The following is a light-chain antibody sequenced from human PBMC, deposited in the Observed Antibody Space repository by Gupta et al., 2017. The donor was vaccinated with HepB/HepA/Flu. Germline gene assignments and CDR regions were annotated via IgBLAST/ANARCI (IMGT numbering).Light chain of an antibody. V-gene: IGLV3-21*01. Sequence: GQTARITCGGNTLCSHRVHLSPPPPGQAPVLVLSSASDRPSGIPARFSGSNSENTATLTISRVEAVEDADDYCKVWESSSYHKSYVFGTGTKCTVL. CDR3: KVWESSSYHKSYV. J-gene: IGLJ1*01. CDR1: TLCSHR. CDR2: SAS.